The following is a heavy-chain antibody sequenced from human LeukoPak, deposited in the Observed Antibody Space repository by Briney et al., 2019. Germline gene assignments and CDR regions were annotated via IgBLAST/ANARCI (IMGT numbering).Heavy chain of an antibody. V-gene: IGHV1-69*04. CDR1: GGTFSSYA. Sequence: SVKVSCTASGGTFSSYAISWVRQAPGQGLEWMGRIIPIFGIANNAQKFQGRVTITADKSTSTAYMELSSLRSEDTAVYYCARDPSAHFYDSSGYYDYWGQGTLVTVSS. D-gene: IGHD3-22*01. CDR2: IIPIFGIA. J-gene: IGHJ4*02. CDR3: ARDPSAHFYDSSGYYDY.